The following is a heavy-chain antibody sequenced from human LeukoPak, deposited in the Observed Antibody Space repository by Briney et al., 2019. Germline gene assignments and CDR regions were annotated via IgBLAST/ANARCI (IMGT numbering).Heavy chain of an antibody. D-gene: IGHD3-10*01. CDR1: GFTFSTYV. V-gene: IGHV3-23*01. CDR3: ATTPGAYYYYHMDV. Sequence: GGSLRLSCAASGFTFSTYVMTWVRQAPGKGLEWVSAIPGSGGGTYYTDPVKGRFTISRDNSKNTLYLQMNSLRAEDTAVYYCATTPGAYYYYHMDVWGQGTTVTVSS. CDR2: IPGSGGGT. J-gene: IGHJ6*02.